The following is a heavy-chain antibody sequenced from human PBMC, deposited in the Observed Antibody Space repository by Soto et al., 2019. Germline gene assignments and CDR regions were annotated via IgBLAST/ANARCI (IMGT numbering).Heavy chain of an antibody. CDR2: INPNSGGT. V-gene: IGHV1-2*04. Sequence: QVQLVQSGAEVKKPGASVKVSCKASGYTFTGYYMHWVRQVPGQGLEWMGWINPNSGGTNYAQKFQGWVTMTRDTSISTAYMELSRLRSDDTAVYYCARNPLVSQPQDSVQYYYYGMDVWGQGTTVTVSS. D-gene: IGHD6-13*01. J-gene: IGHJ6*02. CDR1: GYTFTGYY. CDR3: ARNPLVSQPQDSVQYYYYGMDV.